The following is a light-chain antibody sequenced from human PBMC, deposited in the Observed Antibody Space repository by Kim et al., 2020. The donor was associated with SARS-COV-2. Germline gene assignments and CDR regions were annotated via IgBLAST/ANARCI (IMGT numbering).Light chain of an antibody. J-gene: IGLJ2*01. CDR1: SSDIGDYNY. Sequence: GQSITISCTGTSSDIGDYNYVSWYQQHPGKAPKLLIYSVSNRPSGVSNRFSGSKSGNTASLTISGLQAEGEADYYCSSYTGSNTLLFGGGTQLTVL. V-gene: IGLV2-14*03. CDR3: SSYTGSNTLL. CDR2: SVS.